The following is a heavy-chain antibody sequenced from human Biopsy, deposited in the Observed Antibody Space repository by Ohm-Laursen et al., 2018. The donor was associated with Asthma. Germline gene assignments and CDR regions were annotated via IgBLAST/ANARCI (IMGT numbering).Heavy chain of an antibody. Sequence: ASVKVSCKASGYPFTSFDLNWVRLAAGQGLEWMGWMNPRSGATNFAPKFRGRISMTRDASISTAYLEMSSLRSEDTALYFCAATGYSGYYYRTWGQGTLVTVSS. D-gene: IGHD5-12*01. V-gene: IGHV1-8*02. CDR1: GYPFTSFD. CDR2: MNPRSGAT. J-gene: IGHJ5*02. CDR3: AATGYSGYYYRT.